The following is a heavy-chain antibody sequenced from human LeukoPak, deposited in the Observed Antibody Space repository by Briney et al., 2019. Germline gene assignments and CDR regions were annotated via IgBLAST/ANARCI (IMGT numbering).Heavy chain of an antibody. Sequence: SETLPLTCAVSGGSCSAYYWSWIRQPPGKGLEWIGEINHSGSTNYNPSLKSRVTMSVDTSKNQFSLKLSSVTAADTAVYYCARVGYCSSTSCYVFAFDIWGQGTMVTVSS. CDR3: ARVGYCSSTSCYVFAFDI. CDR1: GGSCSAYY. J-gene: IGHJ3*02. CDR2: INHSGST. D-gene: IGHD2-2*01. V-gene: IGHV4-34*01.